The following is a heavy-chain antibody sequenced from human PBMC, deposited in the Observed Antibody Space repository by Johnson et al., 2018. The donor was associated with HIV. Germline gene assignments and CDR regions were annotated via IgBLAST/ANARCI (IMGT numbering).Heavy chain of an antibody. J-gene: IGHJ3*02. Sequence: QMLLVESGGGVVQPGRSLRLSCAASGFSFSSYAMHWVRQSPGKGLEWVAVISFDGGDKYYADSVKGRFTISRDNSKSTFFLQMNSLTPEDTGVYYCAKGRRGPWAFDIWGQGTMVTVSS. CDR2: ISFDGGDK. CDR1: GFSFSSYA. CDR3: AKGRRGPWAFDI. V-gene: IGHV3-30*18.